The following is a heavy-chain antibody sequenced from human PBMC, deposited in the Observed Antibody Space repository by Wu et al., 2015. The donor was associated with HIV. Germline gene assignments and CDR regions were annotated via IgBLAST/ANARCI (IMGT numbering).Heavy chain of an antibody. CDR2: INPNSGGT. J-gene: IGHJ3*02. CDR3: ARDVYCSGGSCYHHDAFDI. V-gene: IGHV1-2*02. CDR1: GYTFTNYY. D-gene: IGHD2-15*01. Sequence: QVQLVQSGAEVKKPGASVKVSCGTSGYTFTNYYIHWVRQAPGQGLEWMGWINPNSGGTNYAQKFQGRVTMTRDTSISTAYMELSRLRSDDTAVYYCARDVYCSGGSCYHHDAFDIWGQRDNGHRLF.